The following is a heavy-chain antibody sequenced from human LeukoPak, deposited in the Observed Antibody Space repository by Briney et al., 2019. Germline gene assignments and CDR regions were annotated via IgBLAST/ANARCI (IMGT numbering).Heavy chain of an antibody. CDR1: GGSISSSSYY. CDR2: IYYSGST. CDR3: ARRTGVGYYFDY. Sequence: SETLSLTCTVSGGSISSSSYYWGWIRQPPGKGLEWIGSIYYSGSTYYNPSLKSRVTISVDTSKIHFSLRLSSVTAADTAVYYCARRTGVGYYFDYWGQGTLVTVSS. D-gene: IGHD3/OR15-3a*01. J-gene: IGHJ4*02. V-gene: IGHV4-39*02.